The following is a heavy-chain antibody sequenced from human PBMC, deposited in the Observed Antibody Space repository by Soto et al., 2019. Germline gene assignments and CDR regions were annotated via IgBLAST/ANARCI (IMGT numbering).Heavy chain of an antibody. CDR1: GGSISSYY. Sequence: QVQLQESGPGLVKPSETLSLTCTVSGGSISSYYWSWIRQPPGKGLEWIGYIYYSGSTNYNPSLKSRVTISVDTSKNQFSLKLSSVTAADTAVYYCARTAAAYNWFDPWGQGTLVTVSS. CDR3: ARTAAAYNWFDP. V-gene: IGHV4-59*01. CDR2: IYYSGST. D-gene: IGHD6-13*01. J-gene: IGHJ5*02.